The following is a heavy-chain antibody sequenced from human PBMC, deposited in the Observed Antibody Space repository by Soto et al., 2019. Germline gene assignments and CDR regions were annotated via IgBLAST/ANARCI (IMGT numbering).Heavy chain of an antibody. D-gene: IGHD3-10*01. CDR1: GGSISSYA. J-gene: IGHJ5*02. V-gene: IGHV1-69*13. CDR2: IIPIFGTA. Sequence: GSAVKVSCKASGGSISSYAISWVRQAPGQGLEWMGGIIPIFGTANYAQKFQGRVTITADESTSTAYMELSSLRSEDTAVYYCARSDGSGSYYSILPNWFDPWGQGTPVTVSS. CDR3: ARSDGSGSYYSILPNWFDP.